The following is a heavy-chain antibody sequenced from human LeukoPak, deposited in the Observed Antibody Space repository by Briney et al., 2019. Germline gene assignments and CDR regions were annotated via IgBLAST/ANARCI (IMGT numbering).Heavy chain of an antibody. Sequence: PGGSLRLSCAASGFTFSSYGMHWVRQAPGKGLEWVAVISYDGSNKYYADSVKGRFTISRDNSKNTLYLQMSSLRAEDTAVYYCAKDLPRGYGGIDYWGQGTLVTVSS. CDR2: ISYDGSNK. D-gene: IGHD3-16*01. CDR1: GFTFSSYG. J-gene: IGHJ4*02. V-gene: IGHV3-30*18. CDR3: AKDLPRGYGGIDY.